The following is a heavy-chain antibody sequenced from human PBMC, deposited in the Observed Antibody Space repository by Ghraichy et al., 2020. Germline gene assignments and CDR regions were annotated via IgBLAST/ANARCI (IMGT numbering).Heavy chain of an antibody. V-gene: IGHV4-59*01. CDR1: GGSISSYY. Sequence: SETLSLTCTVSGGSISSYYWSWNRQPPGKGLGWIGYIYYSGRTNYNPSLKSRVTITVDTSKNQFSLKLNPVTAAYTAVYYCASLVVTGTSDAFVIWGQGTMVTVFS. D-gene: IGHD2-21*02. CDR3: ASLVVTGTSDAFVI. CDR2: IYYSGRT. J-gene: IGHJ3*02.